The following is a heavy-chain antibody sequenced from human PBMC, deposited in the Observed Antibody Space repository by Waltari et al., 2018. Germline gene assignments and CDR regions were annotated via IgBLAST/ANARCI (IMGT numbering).Heavy chain of an antibody. J-gene: IGHJ6*03. CDR2: TNPNSAGT. Sequence: QEQLVQSGAEVRKPGASVKVSCKATGYSFTGYYIHWVRQAPGQGLEWLGWTNPNSAGTDYAQKFQGRVTMTRDTSSHTVYMELSRLTSDDSAVYYCARGGVSYYDFWTGYYPYMDVWGKGTTVTISS. CDR3: ARGGVSYYDFWTGYYPYMDV. V-gene: IGHV1-2*02. CDR1: GYSFTGYY. D-gene: IGHD3-3*01.